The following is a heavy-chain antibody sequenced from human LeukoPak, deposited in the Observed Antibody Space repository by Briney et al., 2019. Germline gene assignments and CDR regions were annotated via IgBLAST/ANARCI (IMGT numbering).Heavy chain of an antibody. V-gene: IGHV1-69*13. J-gene: IGHJ6*02. Sequence: SVKVSCKASGGTFSSYAISWVRQAPGQGLEWMGGIIPIFGTANYAQKFQGRVTITADESTSTAYMELSSLRSKDTAVYYCARDGDSIAAAGTYGMDVWGQGTTVTVSS. D-gene: IGHD6-13*01. CDR3: ARDGDSIAAAGTYGMDV. CDR1: GGTFSSYA. CDR2: IIPIFGTA.